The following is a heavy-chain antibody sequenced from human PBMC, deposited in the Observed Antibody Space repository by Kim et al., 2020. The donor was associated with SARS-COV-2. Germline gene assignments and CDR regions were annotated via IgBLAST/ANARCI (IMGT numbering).Heavy chain of an antibody. J-gene: IGHJ4*02. CDR3: ATLDAAMIDFDF. V-gene: IGHV1-2*02. Sequence: ARRFHGRVTMTRDTSKNTAYMELISLRSDDTAVYYCATLDAAMIDFDFWGQGTLVTVSS. D-gene: IGHD2-2*03.